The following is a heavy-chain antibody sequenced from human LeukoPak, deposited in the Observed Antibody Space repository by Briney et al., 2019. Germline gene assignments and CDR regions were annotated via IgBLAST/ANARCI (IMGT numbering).Heavy chain of an antibody. CDR3: AKDGGDILTGCLDY. V-gene: IGHV3-23*01. J-gene: IGHJ4*02. D-gene: IGHD3-9*01. Sequence: GGSLRLSCAASGFTFSSYAMSGVRQAPGKGLEWVSAISGSGGSTYYADSVKGRFTISRDNSKNTLYLQMNSLRAEDTAVYYCAKDGGDILTGCLDYWGQGTLVTVSS. CDR1: GFTFSSYA. CDR2: ISGSGGST.